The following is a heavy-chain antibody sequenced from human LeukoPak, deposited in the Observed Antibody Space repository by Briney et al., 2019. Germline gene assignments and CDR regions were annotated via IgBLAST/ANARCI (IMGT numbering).Heavy chain of an antibody. D-gene: IGHD3-3*01. CDR2: MNPNSGNT. CDR1: GGTFSSYA. J-gene: IGHJ6*02. V-gene: IGHV1-8*02. CDR3: ARAVAYYDFWSGYYDGYYYGMDV. Sequence: ASVKVSCKASGGTFSSYAISWVRQATGQGLEWMGWMNPNSGNTGYAQKFQGRVTMTRNTSISTAYMELSSLRSEDTAVYYCARAVAYYDFWSGYYDGYYYGMDVWGQGTTVTVSS.